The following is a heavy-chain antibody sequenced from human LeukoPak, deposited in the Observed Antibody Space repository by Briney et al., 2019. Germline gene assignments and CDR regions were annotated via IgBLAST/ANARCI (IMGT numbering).Heavy chain of an antibody. Sequence: SETLSLTCTVSGGSISSGVYYWSWIRQHPGKGLEWIGYIYYSGSTYYNPSLKSRVTISVDTSKSQFSLKLSSVTAADTAVYCCARRRVDGYNYAFDYWGQGTLVTVSS. CDR1: GGSISSGVYY. CDR3: ARRRVDGYNYAFDY. CDR2: IYYSGST. J-gene: IGHJ4*02. V-gene: IGHV4-31*03. D-gene: IGHD5-24*01.